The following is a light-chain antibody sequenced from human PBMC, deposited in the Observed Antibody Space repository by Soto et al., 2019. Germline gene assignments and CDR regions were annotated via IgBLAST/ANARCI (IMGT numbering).Light chain of an antibody. CDR1: SSDVGGYNL. CDR2: EDS. CDR3: CSYAGSSTYV. V-gene: IGLV2-23*01. J-gene: IGLJ1*01. Sequence: QSALTQPASVSGSPGQPITISCTGTSSDVGGYNLVSWYQQHPGKAPKLMIYEDSKRPSGVSNRFSGSKSGNTASLTVSGLQAEDEADYYCCSYAGSSTYVFGTGTKVTVL.